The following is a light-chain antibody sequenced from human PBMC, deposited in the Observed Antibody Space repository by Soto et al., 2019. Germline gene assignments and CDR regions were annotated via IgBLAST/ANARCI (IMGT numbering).Light chain of an antibody. Sequence: DIVMTQSPESLTVSLGERAAINFDSRQVSLYNSNNNNYLAWYQQKPGQPPKLLLYWASTRESGVPDRFSGSGSETDFTLTVSSLQAEDVAVYYCQQYYDTPWTFGQGTKVDNK. CDR1: QVSLYNSNNNNY. V-gene: IGKV4-1*01. CDR3: QQYYDTPWT. J-gene: IGKJ1*01. CDR2: WAS.